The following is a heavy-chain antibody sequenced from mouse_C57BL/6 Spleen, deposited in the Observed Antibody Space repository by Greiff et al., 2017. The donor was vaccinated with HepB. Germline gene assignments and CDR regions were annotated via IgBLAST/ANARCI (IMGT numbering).Heavy chain of an antibody. J-gene: IGHJ3*01. CDR2: IHPNSGST. Sequence: QVQLQQPGAELVKPGASVKLSCKASGYTSTSYWMHWVKQRPGQGLEWIGMIHPNSGSTNYNDKFKSKATLTVDKSSSTAYRQLSSLTSEDSAVYYCAREGDGYYVGFAYWGQGTLVTVSA. CDR3: AREGDGYYVGFAY. CDR1: GYTSTSYW. V-gene: IGHV1-64*01. D-gene: IGHD2-3*01.